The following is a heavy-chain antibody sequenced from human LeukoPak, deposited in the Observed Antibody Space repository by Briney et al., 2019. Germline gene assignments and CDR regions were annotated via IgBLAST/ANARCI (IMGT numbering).Heavy chain of an antibody. CDR3: ARDLSYCSSTSCWTHWFDP. CDR2: IIPIFGTA. Sequence: ASVKVSCKASGGTFSSYAISWVRQAPGQGLEWMGRIIPIFGTANYAQKFQGRVTITADKSTSTAYMELSSLRPEDTAVYYCARDLSYCSSTSCWTHWFDPWGQGTLVTVSS. J-gene: IGHJ5*02. D-gene: IGHD2-2*01. CDR1: GGTFSSYA. V-gene: IGHV1-69*06.